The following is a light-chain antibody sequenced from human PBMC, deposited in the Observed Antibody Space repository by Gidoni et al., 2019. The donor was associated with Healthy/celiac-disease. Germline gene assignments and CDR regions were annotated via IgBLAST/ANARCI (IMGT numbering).Light chain of an antibody. V-gene: IGKV3-11*01. CDR3: QQRSNWPPWT. CDR2: DAS. Sequence: EIVLTQSSATLSLSPGERATLSCRASQSVSSYLAWYQQKPGQAPRLLIYDASNRATGIPARFSGSGSGTDFTLTISSLEPEDFAVYYCQQRSNWPPWTFXXXTKVEIK. J-gene: IGKJ1*01. CDR1: QSVSSY.